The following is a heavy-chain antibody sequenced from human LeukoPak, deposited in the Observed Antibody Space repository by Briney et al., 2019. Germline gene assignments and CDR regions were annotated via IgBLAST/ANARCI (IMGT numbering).Heavy chain of an antibody. V-gene: IGHV3-21*01. CDR2: ISSSSSYI. CDR3: ASDYYGSGSYWVY. CDR1: GFTFSSYA. J-gene: IGHJ4*02. D-gene: IGHD3-10*01. Sequence: GGSLRLSCAASGFTFSSYAMSWVRQAPGKGLEWVSSISSSSSYIYYADSVKGRFTISRDNAKNSLYLQMNSLRAEDTAVYYCASDYYGSGSYWVYWGQGTLVTVSS.